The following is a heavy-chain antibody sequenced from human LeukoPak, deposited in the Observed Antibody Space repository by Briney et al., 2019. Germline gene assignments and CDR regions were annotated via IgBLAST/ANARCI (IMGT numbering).Heavy chain of an antibody. CDR2: IWYDGSNK. CDR3: ARDLDRSYRRALDY. Sequence: QTGGSLRLSCAASGFTFSSYGMHWVRQAPGKGLEWVAVIWYDGSNKYYADSVKGRFTISRDNSKNTLYLQMNSLRAEDTAVYYCARDLDRSYRRALDYWGQGTLVTVSS. V-gene: IGHV3-33*01. J-gene: IGHJ4*02. D-gene: IGHD1-26*01. CDR1: GFTFSSYG.